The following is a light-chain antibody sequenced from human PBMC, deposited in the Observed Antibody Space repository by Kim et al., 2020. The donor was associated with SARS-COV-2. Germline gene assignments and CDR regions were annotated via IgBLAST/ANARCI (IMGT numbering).Light chain of an antibody. CDR3: SSYTSSSTRV. Sequence: GQSITISCTGTSSDVGGYNYVSWYQQHPGKAPKRMIYDVGNRPSGVSNRFSGSKSGNTASLTISGLQAEDEADYYCSSYTSSSTRVFGGGTQLTVL. V-gene: IGLV2-14*03. CDR1: SSDVGGYNY. J-gene: IGLJ3*02. CDR2: DVG.